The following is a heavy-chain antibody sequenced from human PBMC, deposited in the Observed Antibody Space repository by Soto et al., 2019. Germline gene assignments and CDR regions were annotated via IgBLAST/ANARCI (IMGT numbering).Heavy chain of an antibody. CDR3: AGQTFTIAAASYGRSNWFDP. CDR1: GGSITSSSHF. J-gene: IGHJ5*02. V-gene: IGHV4-39*01. Sequence: NPSETLSLTCTVSGGSITSSSHFWGWVRQPPGKGLEWIGTIYFTGNAYYTPSLKSRLTMSIDTSKNAFSLRLNSVTAADTAVYYCAGQTFTIAAASYGRSNWFDPWGPGTLVTVSS. CDR2: IYFTGNA. D-gene: IGHD6-25*01.